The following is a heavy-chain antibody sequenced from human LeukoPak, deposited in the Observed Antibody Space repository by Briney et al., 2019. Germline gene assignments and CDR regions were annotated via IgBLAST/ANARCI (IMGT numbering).Heavy chain of an antibody. CDR3: ARVDTATGSRSFDS. V-gene: IGHV3-7*01. D-gene: IGHD6-13*01. CDR2: ISQDGTAK. J-gene: IGHJ4*02. CDR1: GFTFSDYW. Sequence: GGSLRLSCAASGFTFSDYWMRWVRQAPGKGLEWLASISQDGTAKSYADSVEGRFTISRDSAKNSLYLQMNSLRAEDTAVYYCARVDTATGSRSFDSWGQGTLVTVSS.